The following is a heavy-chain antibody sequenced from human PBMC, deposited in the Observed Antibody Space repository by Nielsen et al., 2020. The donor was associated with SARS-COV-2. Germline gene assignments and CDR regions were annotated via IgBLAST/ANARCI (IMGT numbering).Heavy chain of an antibody. J-gene: IGHJ5*02. Sequence: SETLSLTCSVSGASIASDSHYWGWVRQPPGKGLEWIGSIYYTGSTYYHPSLKSRVTISIDTSKNQFSLKLVSVTAADTAVYYCARVSVGFEPWGQGTLVTVSS. CDR2: IYYTGST. CDR1: GASIASDSHY. V-gene: IGHV4-39*07. CDR3: ARVSVGFEP.